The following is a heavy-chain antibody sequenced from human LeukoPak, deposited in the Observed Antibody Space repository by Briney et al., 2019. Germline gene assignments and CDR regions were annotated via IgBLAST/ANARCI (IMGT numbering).Heavy chain of an antibody. CDR3: TRAGASDFWLDY. J-gene: IGHJ4*02. Sequence: GGSLRLSCTISGFSFADYGFNWVRQAPGKGLEWVGFIRKKAHDWTPQYAASVQGRFTISRDDSKGVVYLDMNSLKIEDTALYYCTRAGASDFWLDYWGQGTPVTVSS. CDR1: GFSFADYG. V-gene: IGHV3-49*04. CDR2: IRKKAHDWTP. D-gene: IGHD3-3*01.